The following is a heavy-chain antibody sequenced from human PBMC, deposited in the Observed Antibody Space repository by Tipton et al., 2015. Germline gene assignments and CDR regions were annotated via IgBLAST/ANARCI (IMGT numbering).Heavy chain of an antibody. Sequence: QLVQSGGEVKKPGESLKISCKVSGYTFSNHWIGWVRQMPGKGLEWMGIIYPGDSDTRYSPSFQGQVTISADKSISTAYLQWSSLKASDTAMYYCARRQDDYGDYGYWGQGTLVTVSS. D-gene: IGHD4-17*01. J-gene: IGHJ4*02. CDR2: IYPGDSDT. CDR3: ARRQDDYGDYGY. CDR1: GYTFSNHW. V-gene: IGHV5-51*01.